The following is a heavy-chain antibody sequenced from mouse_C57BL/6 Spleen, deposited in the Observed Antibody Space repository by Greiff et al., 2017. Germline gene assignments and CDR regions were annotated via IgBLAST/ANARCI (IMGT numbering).Heavy chain of an antibody. V-gene: IGHV5-16*01. J-gene: IGHJ3*01. Sequence: EVKVVESEGGLVQPGSSMKLSCTASGFTFSDYYMAWVRQVPEKGLEWVANINYDGSSTYYLDSLKSRFIISRDNAKNILYLQMSSLKSEDTATYYCARVYDFEGFAYWGQGTLVTVSA. CDR3: ARVYDFEGFAY. D-gene: IGHD2-4*01. CDR1: GFTFSDYY. CDR2: INYDGSST.